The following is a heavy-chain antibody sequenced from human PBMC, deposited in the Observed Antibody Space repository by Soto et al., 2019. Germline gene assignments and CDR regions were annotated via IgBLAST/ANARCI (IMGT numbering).Heavy chain of an antibody. V-gene: IGHV1-18*01. D-gene: IGHD3-22*01. CDR3: TRDVGHYYDGSGYKIYFDY. Sequence: QVQLVQSGAEVKKPGASVKVSCKVSGYTFTNYGISWVRQTPGQGLEWMGWLSAYNGNTNYAEKLQGRVTMTTDTSTRTAYMELRSLRSDDTAVYYCTRDVGHYYDGSGYKIYFDYWGQGTLVTISS. CDR2: LSAYNGNT. J-gene: IGHJ4*02. CDR1: GYTFTNYG.